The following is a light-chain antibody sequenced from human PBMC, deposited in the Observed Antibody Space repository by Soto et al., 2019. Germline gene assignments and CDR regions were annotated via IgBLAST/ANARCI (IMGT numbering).Light chain of an antibody. CDR3: QQYFVTPFT. CDR1: QSLLYTSNDKNY. V-gene: IGKV4-1*01. Sequence: DIVMTQSPDSLALSLGERATINCKSSQSLLYTSNDKNYLAWYQLKPGRPPKLLIYWASSRESGVPKRFSGSESGTDFTLTITGLQAEDVAVYYCQQYFVTPFTFGGGTKLE. J-gene: IGKJ4*01. CDR2: WAS.